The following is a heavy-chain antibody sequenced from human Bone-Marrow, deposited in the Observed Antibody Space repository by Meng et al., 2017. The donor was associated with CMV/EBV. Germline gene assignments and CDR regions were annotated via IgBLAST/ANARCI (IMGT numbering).Heavy chain of an antibody. V-gene: IGHV3-33*06. CDR2: IWYDGSNK. CDR3: AKDGRYSSSWYRDWYFDL. CDR1: FTFSSYA. Sequence: FTFSSYAMHWVRQAPGKGLEWVAVIWYDGSNKYYADSVKGRFTISRDNSKNTLYLQMNSLRAEDTAVYYCAKDGRYSSSWYRDWYFDLWGRGTLVTVSS. D-gene: IGHD6-13*01. J-gene: IGHJ2*01.